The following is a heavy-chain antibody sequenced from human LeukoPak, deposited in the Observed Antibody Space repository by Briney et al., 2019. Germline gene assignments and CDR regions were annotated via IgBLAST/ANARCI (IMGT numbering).Heavy chain of an antibody. V-gene: IGHV1-18*01. D-gene: IGHD6-19*01. CDR2: ISAYNGNT. Sequence: ASVKVSCKASGYTFTSYGISWVRQAPGQGLEWMGWISAYNGNTNYAQKLQGRVTMTTDTSTSTAYMELRSLRSDDTAVYYCAKVGDSSGWYKGWFDAWGQGTLVTVSS. CDR3: AKVGDSSGWYKGWFDA. J-gene: IGHJ5*02. CDR1: GYTFTSYG.